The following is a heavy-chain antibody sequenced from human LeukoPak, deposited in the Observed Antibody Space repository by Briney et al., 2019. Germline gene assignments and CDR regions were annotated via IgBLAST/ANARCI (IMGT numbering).Heavy chain of an antibody. Sequence: GGSLRLSCAASGFTFNTYTMNWVRQASGQGLEWVGRIRSKANSYATAYAASVKGRFTISRDDSKNTAFLQMNSLKSEDTAVYYCTRLAGDEYFDISRGPDWGQGTLVTVSS. CDR3: TRLAGDEYFDISRGPD. V-gene: IGHV3-73*01. CDR2: IRSKANSYAT. J-gene: IGHJ4*02. D-gene: IGHD3-9*01. CDR1: GFTFNTYT.